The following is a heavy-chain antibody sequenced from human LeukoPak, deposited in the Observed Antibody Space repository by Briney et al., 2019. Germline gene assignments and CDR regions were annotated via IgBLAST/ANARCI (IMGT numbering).Heavy chain of an antibody. CDR1: GFTFSSYG. CDR3: AKVDYYDSRDPDY. V-gene: IGHV3-30*18. D-gene: IGHD3-22*01. Sequence: SGGSLRLSCAASGFTFSSYGMHWVRQAPGKGLEWVAVISYDGSNKYYADSVKGRFTISRDNSKNTLYLQMNSLRAEVTAVYYCAKVDYYDSRDPDYWGQGTLVTVSS. CDR2: ISYDGSNK. J-gene: IGHJ4*02.